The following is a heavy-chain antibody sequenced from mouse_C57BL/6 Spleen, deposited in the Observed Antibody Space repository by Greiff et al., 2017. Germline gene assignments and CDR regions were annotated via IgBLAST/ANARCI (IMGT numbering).Heavy chain of an antibody. V-gene: IGHV14-1*01. CDR3: TDYYGSSYFDV. CDR1: GFNIKDYY. J-gene: IGHJ1*03. Sequence: VHVKQSGAELVRPGASVKLSCTASGFNIKDYYMHWVKQRPEQGLEWIGRIDPEDGDTEYAPKFQGKATMTADTSSNTAYRQLSSLTSEDTAVYYCTDYYGSSYFDVWGTGTTVTVAS. CDR2: IDPEDGDT. D-gene: IGHD1-1*01.